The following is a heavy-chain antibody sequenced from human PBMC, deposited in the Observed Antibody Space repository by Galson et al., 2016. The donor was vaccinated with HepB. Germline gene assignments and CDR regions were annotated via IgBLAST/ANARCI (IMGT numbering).Heavy chain of an antibody. J-gene: IGHJ6*02. CDR3: ARSKGYYYYAMDV. Sequence: SLRLSCAASGFTFSTYAMHWVRQAPGKGLEWVAGISFDGSNKYYADSVKGRFTISRDNSKNTLYLQMNSLRLEDTAVHYCARSKGYYYYAMDVWGQGTTVTVSS. V-gene: IGHV3-30-3*01. CDR1: GFTFSTYA. CDR2: ISFDGSNK.